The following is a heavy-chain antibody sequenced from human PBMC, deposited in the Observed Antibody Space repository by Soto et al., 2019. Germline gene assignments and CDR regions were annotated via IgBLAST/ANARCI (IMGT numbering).Heavy chain of an antibody. CDR1: GFSLSTNGVA. J-gene: IGHJ5*02. Sequence: GPTLVNPTQTLTLTCSFSGFSLSTNGVAVGWIRQPPGKALEWLALIYWDDDKRYNPSLKSRLAITKDTSKNQVVLTMTNMDTVEKCTYYCDRRIVDGVLGHHYHTSGQGIFVTVSP. CDR2: IYWDDDK. D-gene: IGHD4-17*01. V-gene: IGHV2-5*02. CDR3: DRRIVDGVLGHHYHT.